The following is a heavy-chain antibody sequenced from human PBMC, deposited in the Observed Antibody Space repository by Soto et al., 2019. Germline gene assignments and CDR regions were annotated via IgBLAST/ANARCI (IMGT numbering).Heavy chain of an antibody. D-gene: IGHD3-3*01. CDR1: GFTFSTSS. V-gene: IGHV3-48*02. Sequence: EVQLVESGGGLGQPGGSLRLSCVVSGFTFSTSSMNWVCQAPGKGLEWVSYISSSSNTIYADSVKGRFTISRDNAKNSLYLQMNSLRDEDTAVYYCARVIWSGYLTSDYWGQGTLVTVSS. CDR3: ARVIWSGYLTSDY. J-gene: IGHJ4*02. CDR2: ISSSSNTI.